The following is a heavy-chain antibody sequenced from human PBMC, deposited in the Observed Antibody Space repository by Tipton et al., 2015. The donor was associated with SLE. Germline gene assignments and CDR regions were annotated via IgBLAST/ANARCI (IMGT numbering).Heavy chain of an antibody. V-gene: IGHV3-30*14. Sequence: SLRLSCAASGFTFSSHAMPWVRQAPGKGLEWVAVISFDGSNKYYADSVKGRFTISRDNSKNTLYLQMNSLRAEDTAAYYCARERAGEMATPDAFDIWGQGTTVTVSS. D-gene: IGHD5-24*01. CDR2: ISFDGSNK. CDR3: ARERAGEMATPDAFDI. J-gene: IGHJ3*02. CDR1: GFTFSSHA.